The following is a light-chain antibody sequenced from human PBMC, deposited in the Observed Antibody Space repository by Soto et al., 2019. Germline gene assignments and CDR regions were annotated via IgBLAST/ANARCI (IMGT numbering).Light chain of an antibody. CDR1: QSISSN. Sequence: EIVMTQSPGTLSVSPGERATLSCRASQSISSNLAWYRQKPGQAPRLLIYGASTRATGIPATFSGSGSGTEFTLTISSLQSEDFAVYYCQQYNSWPLTFGGGTKVEIK. CDR3: QQYNSWPLT. V-gene: IGKV3-15*01. CDR2: GAS. J-gene: IGKJ4*01.